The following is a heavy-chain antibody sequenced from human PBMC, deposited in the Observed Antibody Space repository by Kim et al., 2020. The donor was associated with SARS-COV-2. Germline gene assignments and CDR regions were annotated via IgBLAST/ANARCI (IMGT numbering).Heavy chain of an antibody. CDR3: ARGSIAAAGQNWFDP. J-gene: IGHJ5*02. CDR1: GFTFSSYA. D-gene: IGHD6-13*01. Sequence: GGSLRLSCAASGFTFSSYAMHWVRQAPGKGLEWVAVISYDGSNKYYADSVKGRFTISRDNSKNTLYLQMNSLRAEDTAVYYCARGSIAAAGQNWFDPWGQGTLVTVSS. V-gene: IGHV3-30-3*01. CDR2: ISYDGSNK.